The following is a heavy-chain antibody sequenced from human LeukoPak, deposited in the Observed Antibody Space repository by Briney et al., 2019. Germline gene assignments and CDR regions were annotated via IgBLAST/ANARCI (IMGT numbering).Heavy chain of an antibody. Sequence: LGGSLRLSCTASGFTFSNNWMGWVRQAPGKGLEWVASIKQDGSATHYVDSVKGRFTISRDNANNSLFLHMNSLRVEDTAVYFCARWGYSGNWYFFDCWGQGTLLTVSS. D-gene: IGHD6-13*01. CDR3: ARWGYSGNWYFFDC. CDR2: IKQDGSAT. V-gene: IGHV3-7*05. CDR1: GFTFSNNW. J-gene: IGHJ4*02.